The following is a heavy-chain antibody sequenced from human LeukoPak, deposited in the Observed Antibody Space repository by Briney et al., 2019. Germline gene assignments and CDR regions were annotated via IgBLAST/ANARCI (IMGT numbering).Heavy chain of an antibody. CDR2: ISTGTYI. CDR3: ARETPDSSGWD. Sequence: GGSLRLSCVASGFTFSRFELNWVRQAPGKGLEWVSHISTGTYIAYADSVKGRFTISRDNAKNSLYLQMNSLRAEDTAVYYCARETPDSSGWDWGQGTLVTVSS. J-gene: IGHJ4*02. CDR1: GFTFSRFE. D-gene: IGHD6-19*01. V-gene: IGHV3-48*03.